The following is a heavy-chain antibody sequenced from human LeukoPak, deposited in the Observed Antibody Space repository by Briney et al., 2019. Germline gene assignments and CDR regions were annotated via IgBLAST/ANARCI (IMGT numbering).Heavy chain of an antibody. V-gene: IGHV3-66*01. CDR3: AKACSGGSCYDDDAFDI. Sequence: GGSLRLSCAASGFTVSSNYMSWVRQAPGKGLEWVSVIYSGGSTYYADSVKGRFTISRDNSKNTLYLQMNSLRAEDTAVYYCAKACSGGSCYDDDAFDIWGQGTMVTVSS. CDR2: IYSGGST. D-gene: IGHD2-15*01. J-gene: IGHJ3*02. CDR1: GFTVSSNY.